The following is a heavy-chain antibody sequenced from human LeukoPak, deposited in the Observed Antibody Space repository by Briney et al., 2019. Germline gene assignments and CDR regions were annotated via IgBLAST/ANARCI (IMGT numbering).Heavy chain of an antibody. CDR1: GYTFTSYG. CDR2: ISAYNGNT. V-gene: IGHV1-18*01. J-gene: IGHJ5*02. D-gene: IGHD3-22*01. CDR3: AREGIYDSSGYLVS. Sequence: GASVKVSCKASGYTFTSYGISWVRQAPGQGLEWMGWISAYNGNTNYAQKLQGRVTMTRTTSISTAYMELSSLRSEDTAVYYCAREGIYDSSGYLVSWGQGTLVTVSS.